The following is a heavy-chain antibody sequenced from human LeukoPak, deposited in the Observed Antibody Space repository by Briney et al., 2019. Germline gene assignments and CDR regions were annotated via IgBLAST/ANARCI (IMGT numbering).Heavy chain of an antibody. Sequence: QPGGSLRLSCVASGFTFSSHWMTWVRQAPGKGLEWVATINQDGSEKYYVDSVKGRFTISRDNAKNSLFLQMNSLRAEDTAVYYCARGRDKGYYYDSSGYYYAWFDPWGQGTLVTVSS. CDR2: INQDGSEK. V-gene: IGHV3-7*01. D-gene: IGHD3-22*01. CDR1: GFTFSSHW. J-gene: IGHJ5*02. CDR3: ARGRDKGYYYDSSGYYYAWFDP.